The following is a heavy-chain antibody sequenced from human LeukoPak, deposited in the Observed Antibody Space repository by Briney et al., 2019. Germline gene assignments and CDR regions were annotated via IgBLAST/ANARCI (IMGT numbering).Heavy chain of an antibody. D-gene: IGHD2-2*01. CDR2: IIPIFGTA. CDR1: GGTFSSYA. Sequence: SVKVSCKASGGTFSSYAISWVRQAPGQGLEWMGGIIPIFGTANYAQKFQGRVTITTDESTSTAYMKLSSLRSEDTAVYYCARVGGYCSSTSCSQYYFDYWGQGTLVTVSS. V-gene: IGHV1-69*05. CDR3: ARVGGYCSSTSCSQYYFDY. J-gene: IGHJ4*02.